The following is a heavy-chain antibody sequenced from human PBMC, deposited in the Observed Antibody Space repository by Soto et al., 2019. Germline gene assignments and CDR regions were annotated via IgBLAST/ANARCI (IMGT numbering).Heavy chain of an antibody. D-gene: IGHD3-10*01. Sequence: EVQLLESGGGLVQPGGSLRLSCAASGFTFTNYAMSWVRQAPGKGLEWVSTISASGGSTYHADSVKGRFTISRDNSKKTVSMQMNSLRDEDTAAYYCWKEMRGSGGDYIYGMDVWGQGTTVTVS. J-gene: IGHJ6*02. V-gene: IGHV3-23*01. CDR3: WKEMRGSGGDYIYGMDV. CDR2: ISASGGST. CDR1: GFTFTNYA.